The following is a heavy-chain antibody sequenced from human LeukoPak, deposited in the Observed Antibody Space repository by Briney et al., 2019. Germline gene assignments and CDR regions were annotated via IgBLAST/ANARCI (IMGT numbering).Heavy chain of an antibody. CDR2: IKEDGSDK. CDR3: ARLTGTTGFDY. D-gene: IGHD1-1*01. CDR1: GFPFSSYW. J-gene: IGHJ4*02. Sequence: GGSLRLSCAASGFPFSSYWMSWGRQAPGKGLEWVANIKEDGSDKYYVDSVKGRFTISRDNAKNSLYLQLNSLGADDTAVYYCARLTGTTGFDYWGQGTLVIVSS. V-gene: IGHV3-7*01.